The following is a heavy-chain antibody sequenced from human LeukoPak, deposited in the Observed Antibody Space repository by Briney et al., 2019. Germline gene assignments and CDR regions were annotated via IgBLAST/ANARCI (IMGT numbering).Heavy chain of an antibody. J-gene: IGHJ4*02. CDR3: ARDWMFEGHDFDY. V-gene: IGHV4-4*07. CDR1: GGSISRYY. CDR2: ISTSGSS. Sequence: SETLSLTCTVSGGSISRYYWSWIRQFAGKELEWIGRISTSGSSYYNPSLKSRVTMSVDTSKNQFSLKLSSVTAADTAVYYCARDWMFEGHDFDYWGQGSLVTVSS. D-gene: IGHD3-10*02.